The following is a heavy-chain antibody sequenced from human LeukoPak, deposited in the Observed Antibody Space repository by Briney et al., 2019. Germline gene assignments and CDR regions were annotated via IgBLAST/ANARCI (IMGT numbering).Heavy chain of an antibody. CDR1: GGSISSYY. CDR2: IYYSGST. CDR3: ARDNWNYGSSMDV. Sequence: PSETLSLTCTVSGGSISSYYWSWIRQPPGKGLEWIGYIYYSGSTNYIPSLKSRVTISVDTSKNQFSLKLSSVTAADTAVYYCARDNWNYGSSMDVWGQGTTVTVSS. V-gene: IGHV4-59*01. J-gene: IGHJ6*02. D-gene: IGHD1-7*01.